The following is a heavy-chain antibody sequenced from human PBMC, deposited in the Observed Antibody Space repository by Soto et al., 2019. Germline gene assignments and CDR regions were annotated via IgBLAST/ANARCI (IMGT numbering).Heavy chain of an antibody. J-gene: IGHJ4*02. CDR3: ARTIYYGPYYFDY. CDR2: IYYSGST. Sequence: SETLSLTCTVSGGSISSGDYYWSWIRQPPGKGLEWIGYIYYSGSTYYNPSLKSRVTISVDTSKNQFSLKLSSVTAADTAVYYCARTIYYGPYYFDYWGQGTLGTVS. CDR1: GGSISSGDYY. V-gene: IGHV4-30-4*01. D-gene: IGHD3-10*01.